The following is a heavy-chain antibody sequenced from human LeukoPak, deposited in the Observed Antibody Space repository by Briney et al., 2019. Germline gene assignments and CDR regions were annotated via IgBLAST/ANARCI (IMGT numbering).Heavy chain of an antibody. CDR1: GGSIGTYY. Sequence: SETLSLTCAVSGGSIGTYYWSWVRQSPGKGLEWIGYIYVTGNRYNPYLQSRVTISVDTSRNQFFLKMSSVTAADTAVYYCARHIGGGIEDMDVWGKGTKVTVSS. CDR3: ARHIGGGIEDMDV. J-gene: IGHJ6*03. D-gene: IGHD3-16*02. V-gene: IGHV4-59*08. CDR2: IYVTGN.